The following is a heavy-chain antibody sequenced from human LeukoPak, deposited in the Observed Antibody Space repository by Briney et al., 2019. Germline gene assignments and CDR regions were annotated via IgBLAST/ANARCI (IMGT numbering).Heavy chain of an antibody. D-gene: IGHD3-22*01. CDR1: GFTFSSYS. J-gene: IGHJ4*02. CDR2: ISSSSSYI. Sequence: PGGSLRLSCAASGFTFSSYSMNWVRQAPGKGLEWVSSISSSSSYIYYADSVKGRFTISRDNAKNSLYLQMNSLRAEDTAVYYCARESTSYYDSSGPRWGQGTLVTVSS. CDR3: ARESTSYYDSSGPR. V-gene: IGHV3-21*01.